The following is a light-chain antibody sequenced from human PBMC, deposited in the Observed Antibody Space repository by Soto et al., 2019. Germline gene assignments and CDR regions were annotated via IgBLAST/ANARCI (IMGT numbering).Light chain of an antibody. Sequence: EIVMTQSPATLSVSPGERATLSCRASQSVSSNLAWYQQKPGQAPRLLISGASSRATGIPDRFSGSGSGTDFTLTISRLEPEDFAVYYCHRYGSSPLTFGGGTKVDI. CDR2: GAS. J-gene: IGKJ4*01. CDR1: QSVSSN. CDR3: HRYGSSPLT. V-gene: IGKV3-20*01.